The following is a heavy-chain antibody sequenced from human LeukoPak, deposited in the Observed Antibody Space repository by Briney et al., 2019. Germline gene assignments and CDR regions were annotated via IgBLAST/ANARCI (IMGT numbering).Heavy chain of an antibody. CDR3: ARGQRRNIVVVPAAMRAFDY. D-gene: IGHD2-2*01. CDR2: INHSGST. Sequence: SETLSLTCAVYGGSFSGYYWSWIRQPPGKGLEWIGEINHSGSTNYNPSLKSRVTISVDTSKNQFSLKLSSVTAADTAVYYCARGQRRNIVVVPAAMRAFDYWGQGTLVTVPS. J-gene: IGHJ4*02. V-gene: IGHV4-34*01. CDR1: GGSFSGYY.